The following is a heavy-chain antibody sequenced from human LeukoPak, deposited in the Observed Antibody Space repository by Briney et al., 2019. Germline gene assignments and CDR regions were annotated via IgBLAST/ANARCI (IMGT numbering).Heavy chain of an antibody. V-gene: IGHV1-46*01. CDR2: INPSGGST. J-gene: IGHJ5*02. D-gene: IGHD3-10*01. CDR1: GYTFTSYY. CDR3: ARDWVTMVRGVILSNWFDP. Sequence: ASVKVSCKASGYTFTSYYMHWVRQAPGQGLEWMGIINPSGGSTNYAQKFQGRVTITADESTSTAYMELSSLRSEDTAVYYCARDWVTMVRGVILSNWFDPWGQGTLVTVSS.